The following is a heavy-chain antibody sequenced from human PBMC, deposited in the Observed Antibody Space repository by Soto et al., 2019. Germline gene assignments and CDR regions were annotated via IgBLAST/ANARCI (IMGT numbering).Heavy chain of an antibody. CDR1: GFTLSDYG. D-gene: IGHD3-16*01. V-gene: IGHV3-30*18. CDR2: ILYDGSDK. Sequence: RLSCAPSGFTLSDYGMHWVRQAPGKGLEWVALILYDGSDKYYADAVKGRFTISRDLSKNTLYLQMNGLRVDDTAVYYCAKDMTPRAPRPDRWGQGTLVTVSS. J-gene: IGHJ5*02. CDR3: AKDMTPRAPRPDR.